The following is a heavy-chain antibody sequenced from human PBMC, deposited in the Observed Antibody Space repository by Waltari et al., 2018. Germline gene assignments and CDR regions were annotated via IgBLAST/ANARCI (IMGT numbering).Heavy chain of an antibody. CDR3: ARVSTAFCSSTSCPFDY. J-gene: IGHJ4*02. D-gene: IGHD2-2*01. CDR2: IYYSGST. CDR1: GGSISSYY. V-gene: IGHV4-59*01. Sequence: QVQLQESGPGLVKPSETLSLTCTVSGGSISSYYWSWIRQPPGKGLEWIGYIYYSGSTNYHPPLKSRVTISVDTSKNQFSLKLSSVTAADTAVYYCARVSTAFCSSTSCPFDYWGQGTLVTVSS.